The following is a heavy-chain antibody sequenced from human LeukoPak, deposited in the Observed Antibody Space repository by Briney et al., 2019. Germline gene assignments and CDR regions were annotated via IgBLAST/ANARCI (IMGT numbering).Heavy chain of an antibody. CDR2: ISSSSSYI. D-gene: IGHD3-10*01. J-gene: IGHJ4*02. CDR1: GFTFSSYS. Sequence: PGRSLRLSCAASGFTFSSYSMNWVRQAPGKGLEWVPSISSSSSYIYYADSVKGRFTISRDNAKNPLYLQMNSLRAEDTAVYYCARGGPPMVRGVIMHWGQGTLVTVSS. CDR3: ARGGPPMVRGVIMH. V-gene: IGHV3-21*01.